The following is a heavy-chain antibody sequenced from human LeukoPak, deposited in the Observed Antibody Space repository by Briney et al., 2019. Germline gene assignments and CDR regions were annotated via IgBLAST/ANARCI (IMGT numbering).Heavy chain of an antibody. J-gene: IGHJ3*02. V-gene: IGHV4-61*02. Sequence: SETLSLTCTVSGGSITNLNYYRTWIRQPAGKRLEWIGRIYTSGGTDYNPSLKTRATLSVDKSKNQFSLNLASLTAADTALYYCAGRGSNSGTFDIWGPGTFVTVSS. CDR2: IYTSGGT. D-gene: IGHD4-23*01. CDR1: GGSITNLNYY. CDR3: AGRGSNSGTFDI.